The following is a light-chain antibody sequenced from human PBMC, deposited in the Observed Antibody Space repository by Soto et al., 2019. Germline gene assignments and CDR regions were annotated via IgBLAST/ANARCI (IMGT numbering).Light chain of an antibody. CDR3: QQSYSTLVT. CDR1: QSISSY. J-gene: IGKJ2*01. V-gene: IGKV1-39*01. Sequence: DIQMTQSPSSLSASVGDRVTITCRASQSISSYLNWYQQKPVKAPKLPIYAASSLQSGVPSRFSGSGSGTDFTLTISSLQPEDFATDYCQQSYSTLVTFGQGTKLVIK. CDR2: AAS.